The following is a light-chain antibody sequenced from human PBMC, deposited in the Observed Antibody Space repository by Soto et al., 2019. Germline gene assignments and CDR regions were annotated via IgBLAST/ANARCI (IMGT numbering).Light chain of an antibody. CDR3: QQCGSSGT. V-gene: IGKV3-20*01. CDR1: QSVSSSY. Sequence: EIVLTQSPGTLSLSPGERATLSCRASQSVSSSYLAWYQQKPGQAPRLLIYGASSRATGIPDRFSGSGSGTDFTLTISRLEPEDFAVYYCQQCGSSGTFGQGTNVDI. J-gene: IGKJ1*01. CDR2: GAS.